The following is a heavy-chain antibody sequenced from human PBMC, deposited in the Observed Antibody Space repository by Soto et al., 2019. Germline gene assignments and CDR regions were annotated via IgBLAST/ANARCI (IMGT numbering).Heavy chain of an antibody. CDR3: AREDDGGYWDYYGLDV. CDR1: GGSISGDYYH. V-gene: IGHV4-30-4*08. J-gene: IGHJ6*02. CDR2: IHFSGSV. D-gene: IGHD2-8*02. Sequence: QVQLQQSGPGLVKPSQTLSLTCTVSGGSISGDYYHWTWIRQSTGKGLEWIGYIHFSGSVLYNPSFKSRPTISVDTSKNQFSLHLRSVTAADTAVYSCAREDDGGYWDYYGLDVWGQGTTVTVSS.